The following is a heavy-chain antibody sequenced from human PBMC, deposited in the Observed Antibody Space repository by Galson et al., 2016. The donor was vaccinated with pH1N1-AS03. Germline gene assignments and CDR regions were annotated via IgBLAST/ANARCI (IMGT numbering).Heavy chain of an antibody. V-gene: IGHV4-31*03. CDR3: AGDSKDNFRYPRFAFDS. Sequence: TLSLTCNVSGGSISETAYYWTWVRQRPGEALEWIGYLYYTGNAFYNPSLESRVTISQDTSKRQVSLTLQSVTAADTAVYYCAGDSKDNFRYPRFAFDSWRQGTLVTVSS. J-gene: IGHJ3*01. CDR2: LYYTGNA. D-gene: IGHD2-15*01. CDR1: GGSISETAYY.